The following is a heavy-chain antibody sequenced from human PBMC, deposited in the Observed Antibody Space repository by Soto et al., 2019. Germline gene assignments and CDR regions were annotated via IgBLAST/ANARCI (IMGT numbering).Heavy chain of an antibody. Sequence: EVQLVESGGGLVQPGGSLRLSCAASGFIFSNYWMTWVRQAPGKGLEWVANIKQDGSEKYYVDSVNGRFTISRDNAKNSLYLKMNSLRAEDTAVYYCAREKRANGYFDYWGQGTLVTVSS. V-gene: IGHV3-7*01. CDR2: IKQDGSEK. D-gene: IGHD6-25*01. CDR3: AREKRANGYFDY. J-gene: IGHJ4*02. CDR1: GFIFSNYW.